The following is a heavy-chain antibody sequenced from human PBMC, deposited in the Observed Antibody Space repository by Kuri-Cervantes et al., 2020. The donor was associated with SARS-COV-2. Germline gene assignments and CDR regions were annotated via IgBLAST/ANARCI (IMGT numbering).Heavy chain of an antibody. J-gene: IGHJ5*02. D-gene: IGHD2-2*02. CDR1: GFTFSSYA. V-gene: IGHV3-23*01. Sequence: ETLSLTCAASGFTFSSYAMSWVRQAPGKGLEWVSSISGSGGSTYYADSVKGRFTISRDNSKNTLYLQMNSLGAEDTAVYYCAKSPRAIVVVPAAISWGQGTLVTVSS. CDR2: ISGSGGST. CDR3: AKSPRAIVVVPAAIS.